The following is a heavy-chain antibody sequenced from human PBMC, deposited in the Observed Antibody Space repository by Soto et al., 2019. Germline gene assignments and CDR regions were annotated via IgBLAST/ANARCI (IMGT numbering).Heavy chain of an antibody. V-gene: IGHV4-4*02. Sequence: QVQLQESGPGLVKPSGTLSLTCAVSGGSISSSNWWSWVRQPPGKGLEWIGEIYHSGSTNYNPSPPSRVXXSXDXYKNQFSLKLSSVTAADTAVYYCASGLGIGGVVGDVWGQGTTVTVSS. CDR3: ASGLGIGGVVGDV. CDR1: GGSISSSNW. D-gene: IGHD3-16*01. J-gene: IGHJ6*02. CDR2: IYHSGST.